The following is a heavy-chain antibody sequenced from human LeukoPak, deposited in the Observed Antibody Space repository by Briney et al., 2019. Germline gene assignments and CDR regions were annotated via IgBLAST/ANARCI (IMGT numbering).Heavy chain of an antibody. V-gene: IGHV3-21*01. Sequence: GGSLRLSCAASGFTFSSYAMSWVRQAPGKGLEWVSSISSSSSYIYYADSGKGRFTISRDNAKNSLYLQMNSLRAEDTAVYYCARDVAEGLDYWGQGTLVTVSS. CDR1: GFTFSSYA. CDR2: ISSSSSYI. CDR3: ARDVAEGLDY. J-gene: IGHJ4*02.